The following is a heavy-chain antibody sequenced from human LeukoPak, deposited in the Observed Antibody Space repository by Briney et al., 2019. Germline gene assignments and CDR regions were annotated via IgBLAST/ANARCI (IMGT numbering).Heavy chain of an antibody. Sequence: LETLSLTCTVSGGSISSYYWSWIRQPPGKGLEWIGYIYYSGSTNYNPSLKSRVTISVDTSKNQFSLKLSSVTAADTAVYYCARHTAMAHFDYWGQGTLVTVSS. J-gene: IGHJ4*02. CDR1: GGSISSYY. CDR2: IYYSGST. V-gene: IGHV4-59*01. D-gene: IGHD5-18*01. CDR3: ARHTAMAHFDY.